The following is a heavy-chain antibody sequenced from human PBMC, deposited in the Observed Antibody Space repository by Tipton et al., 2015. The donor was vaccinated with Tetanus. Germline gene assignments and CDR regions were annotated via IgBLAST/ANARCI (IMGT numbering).Heavy chain of an antibody. V-gene: IGHV5-51*01. CDR2: IYPGDSDT. D-gene: IGHD1-26*01. CDR1: GYSFTSYW. CDR3: ARHAGATVYYYYMDV. Sequence: VQLVQSGAEVKKPGESLKISCKGSGYSFTSYWIGWVRQMPGKGLEWMGIIYPGDSDTRYSPSFQGQVTISADESISTAYLQWSSLKASDTAMYYCARHAGATVYYYYMDVWGKGTTVTVSS. J-gene: IGHJ6*03.